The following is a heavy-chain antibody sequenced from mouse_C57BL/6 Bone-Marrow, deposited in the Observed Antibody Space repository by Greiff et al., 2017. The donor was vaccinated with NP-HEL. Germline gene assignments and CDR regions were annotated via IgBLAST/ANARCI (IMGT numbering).Heavy chain of an antibody. V-gene: IGHV3-6*01. Sequence: EVQLVESGPGLVKPSQSLSLTCSVTGYSITSGYYWNWIRQFPGNKLEWMGYISYDGSNNYNPSLKNRISITRDTSKNQFFLKLHSVTTEDTATYYCAREDYGSSYDYWGQGTTLTVSS. J-gene: IGHJ2*01. CDR2: ISYDGSN. CDR1: GYSITSGYY. D-gene: IGHD1-1*01. CDR3: AREDYGSSYDY.